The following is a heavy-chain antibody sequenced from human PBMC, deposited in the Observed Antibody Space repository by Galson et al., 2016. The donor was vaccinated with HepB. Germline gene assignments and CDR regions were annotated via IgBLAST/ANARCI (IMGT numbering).Heavy chain of an antibody. D-gene: IGHD2-15*01. J-gene: IGHJ6*02. Sequence: IIYPGDSHSRYSPSLQGQVTISADKSINTAYLQWSSLTASDTAVYYCARTHSGGTDYYYYAMDVWGQGTTVTVSS. V-gene: IGHV5-51*01. CDR2: IYPGDSHS. CDR3: ARTHSGGTDYYYYAMDV.